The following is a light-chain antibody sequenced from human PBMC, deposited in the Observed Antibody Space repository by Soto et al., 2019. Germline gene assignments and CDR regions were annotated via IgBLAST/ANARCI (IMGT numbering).Light chain of an antibody. CDR3: MQATQPYT. V-gene: IGKV2-24*01. CDR1: QSLVHRDGNTY. CDR2: AIS. J-gene: IGKJ2*01. Sequence: DIVMTQTPLSSSVTLGQPASISCRSSQSLVHRDGNTYLSWLHQRPGQPPRLLIYAISKRFSGVPDRFSGSGAGTDFTLKISRVESEDVGVYYCMQATQPYTFAQGTKLAIK.